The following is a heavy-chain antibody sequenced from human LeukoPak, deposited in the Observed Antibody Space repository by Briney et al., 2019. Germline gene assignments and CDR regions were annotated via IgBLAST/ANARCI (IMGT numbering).Heavy chain of an antibody. J-gene: IGHJ4*02. CDR2: IYYSGST. V-gene: IGHV4-39*01. D-gene: IGHD3/OR15-3a*01. CDR1: GGSISSSSYY. CDR3: ARLAWYYFDY. Sequence: SETLSLTCTVSGGSISSSSYYWGWIRQPPGKGLEWTGSIYYSGSTYYNPSLKSRVTISVDTSKNQFSLELSSVTAADTAVYYCARLAWYYFDYWGQGTLVTVSS.